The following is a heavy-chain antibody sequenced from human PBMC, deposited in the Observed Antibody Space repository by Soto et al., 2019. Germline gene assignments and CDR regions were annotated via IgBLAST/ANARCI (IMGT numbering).Heavy chain of an antibody. CDR3: AKDHFKCSGGSCYDPFDY. Sequence: PGGSLRLSCAASGFTFSSYAMSWVRQAPGKGLEWVSAISGSGGSTYYADSVKGRFTISRDNSKNTLYLQMNSLRAEDTAVYYCAKDHFKCSGGSCYDPFDYWGQGTLVTVSS. J-gene: IGHJ4*02. CDR2: ISGSGGST. V-gene: IGHV3-23*01. CDR1: GFTFSSYA. D-gene: IGHD2-15*01.